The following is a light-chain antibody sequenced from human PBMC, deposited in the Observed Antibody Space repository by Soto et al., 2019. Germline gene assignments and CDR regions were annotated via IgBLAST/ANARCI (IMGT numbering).Light chain of an antibody. Sequence: QSVLTQPPSVSGAPGQRVTISCTGSSCNIGAGYDVHWYQQLPGTAPKLLIYGNTNRPSGVPDRFSGSKSGTSASLAITGLQGEDEGDYYCQSYDSSLSGSWVFGGGTKLTVL. J-gene: IGLJ3*02. CDR3: QSYDSSLSGSWV. CDR2: GNT. V-gene: IGLV1-40*01. CDR1: SCNIGAGYD.